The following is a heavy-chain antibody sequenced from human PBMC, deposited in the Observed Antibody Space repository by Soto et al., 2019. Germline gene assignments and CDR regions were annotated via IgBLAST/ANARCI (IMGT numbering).Heavy chain of an antibody. V-gene: IGHV3-30*14. J-gene: IGHJ5*02. D-gene: IGHD6-19*01. CDR1: GFTFSSYA. Sequence: GGSLRLSCAASGFTFSSYAMHWVRQAPGKGLEWVAVISYDGSNKYYADSVKGRFTISRDNSKNTLYLQMNSLRAEDTAVYYCARLIAVASHNWFDPWGQGTLVTVSS. CDR3: ARLIAVASHNWFDP. CDR2: ISYDGSNK.